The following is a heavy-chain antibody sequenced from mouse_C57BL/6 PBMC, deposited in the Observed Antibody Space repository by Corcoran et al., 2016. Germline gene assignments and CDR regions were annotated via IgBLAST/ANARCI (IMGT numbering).Heavy chain of an antibody. V-gene: IGHV1-62-2*01. CDR3: ARHEKAYYYGSSAIFAY. Sequence: QVQLQQSGAELVKPGASVKLSCKASGYTFTEYTIHWVKQRSGQGLEWIGWFYPGSGSIKYNEKFKDKATLTADKSSSTVYMELSRLTSEDSAVYFCARHEKAYYYGSSAIFAYWGQGTLVTVSA. CDR1: GYTFTEYT. J-gene: IGHJ3*01. D-gene: IGHD1-1*01. CDR2: FYPGSGSI.